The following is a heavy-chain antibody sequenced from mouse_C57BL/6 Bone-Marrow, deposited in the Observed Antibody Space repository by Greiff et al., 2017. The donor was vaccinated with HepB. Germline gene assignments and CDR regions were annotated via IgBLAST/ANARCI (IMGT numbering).Heavy chain of an antibody. CDR1: GYTFTDYN. CDR3: ASPQQLRLPYYYAMDY. CDR2: INPNNGGT. J-gene: IGHJ4*01. V-gene: IGHV1-22*01. Sequence: EVKLQQSGPELVKPGASVKMSCKASGYTFTDYNMHWVKQSHGKSLEWIGYINPNNGGTSYNQKFKGKATLTVNKSSSTAYMELRSLTSEDSAVYYCASPQQLRLPYYYAMDYWGQGTSVTVSS. D-gene: IGHD3-2*02.